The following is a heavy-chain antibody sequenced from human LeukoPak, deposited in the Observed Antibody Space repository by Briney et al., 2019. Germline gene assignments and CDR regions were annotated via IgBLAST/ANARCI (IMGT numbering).Heavy chain of an antibody. D-gene: IGHD5-12*01. CDR1: GFTFSTHG. CDR2: IWHDGGRK. V-gene: IGHV3-33*01. J-gene: IGHJ4*02. Sequence: GRSLRLSCVVSGFTFSTHGFHWVRQAPGKGLEWVSVIWHDGGRKEYADSVRGRFTISRDNSNLYLQMNSLRAEDTAIYYCARDIGNSGFNLDYWGQGTPVTLSS. CDR3: ARDIGNSGFNLDY.